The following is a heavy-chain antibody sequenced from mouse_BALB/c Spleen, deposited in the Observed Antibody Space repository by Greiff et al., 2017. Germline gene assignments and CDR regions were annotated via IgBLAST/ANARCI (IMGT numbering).Heavy chain of an antibody. CDR3: ARSGDGNYYYAMDY. J-gene: IGHJ4*01. D-gene: IGHD2-1*01. V-gene: IGHV1-14*01. Sequence: EVQLQQSGPELVKPGASVKMSCKASGYTFTSYVMHWVKQKPGQGLEWIGYINPYNDGTKYNEKFKGKATLTSDKSSSTAYMELSSLTSEDSAVYYCARSGDGNYYYAMDYWGQGTSVTVSS. CDR2: INPYNDGT. CDR1: GYTFTSYV.